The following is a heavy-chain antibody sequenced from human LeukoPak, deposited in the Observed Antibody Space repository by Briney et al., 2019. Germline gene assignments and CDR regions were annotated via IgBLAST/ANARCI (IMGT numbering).Heavy chain of an antibody. V-gene: IGHV3-23*01. CDR2: ISGSGGST. Sequence: GGSLRLSCAASGFTFSSYAMSWVRQAPGKGLEWVSAISGSGGSTYYADSVKGRFTISRDNSKNTLYLKMNSLRAEDTAVYYCAMMVRGVIIGDYFDYWGQGTLVTVSS. J-gene: IGHJ4*02. D-gene: IGHD3-10*01. CDR1: GFTFSSYA. CDR3: AMMVRGVIIGDYFDY.